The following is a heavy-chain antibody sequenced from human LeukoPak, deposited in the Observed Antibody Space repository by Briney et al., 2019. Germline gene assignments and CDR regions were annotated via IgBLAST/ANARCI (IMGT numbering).Heavy chain of an antibody. CDR3: ARHFMVRVRNPFDY. D-gene: IGHD3-10*01. V-gene: IGHV4-38-2*02. Sequence: SETLSLTCTVSHYSISSGYYWGWIRQPPGKGLEWIGSIYHSGSTYYNSSLKSRVTISVDTSKNHFSLKLSSVTAADTAVYYCARHFMVRVRNPFDYWGQGTLVTVSS. J-gene: IGHJ4*02. CDR2: IYHSGST. CDR1: HYSISSGYY.